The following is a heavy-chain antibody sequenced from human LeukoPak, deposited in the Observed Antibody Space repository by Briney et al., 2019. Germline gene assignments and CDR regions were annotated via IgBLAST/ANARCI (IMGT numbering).Heavy chain of an antibody. D-gene: IGHD4-23*01. CDR3: GKSRVGGSLHSYDH. CDR1: GSLVMDYW. CDR2: IY. Sequence: GASLQISCKASGSLVMDYWIGGGRQPPGKGLEWMGIIYNPPFDVHVLISGDKSTATAYLQWRSLKASDTAIYDCGKSRVGGSLHSYDHWGQGTRVTVSS. V-gene: IGHV5-51*01. J-gene: IGHJ4*02.